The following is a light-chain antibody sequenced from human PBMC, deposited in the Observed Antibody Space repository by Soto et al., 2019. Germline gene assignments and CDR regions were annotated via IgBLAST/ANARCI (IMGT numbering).Light chain of an antibody. CDR3: QQSFSAPRFS. V-gene: IGKV1-39*01. CDR1: ESIRSY. J-gene: IGKJ3*01. CDR2: GAS. Sequence: DIQMTQSPYSLYASVGDRVTITCRASESIRSYLNWYQQKPGKAPKLLIYGASTLQSGVPSRFSGSGSGTDFTLTISGLQAEYFATYYCQQSFSAPRFSFGPGTRVDI.